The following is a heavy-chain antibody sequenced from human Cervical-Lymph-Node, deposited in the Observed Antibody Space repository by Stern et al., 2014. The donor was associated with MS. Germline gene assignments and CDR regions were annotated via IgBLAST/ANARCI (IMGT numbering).Heavy chain of an antibody. CDR2: IIPICETA. Sequence: QMQLVQSGAEVKKPGSSMKVSCKASGGTFSSDAIGWVRQAPGPGLEWMGGIIPICETANYAQKFQGRVTITADQSTKTAYLELSSLTSGDTAMYFCASGTRSSWYFDFWGQGTLVTVST. J-gene: IGHJ4*02. CDR3: ASGTRSSWYFDF. D-gene: IGHD6-13*01. V-gene: IGHV1-69*01. CDR1: GGTFSSDA.